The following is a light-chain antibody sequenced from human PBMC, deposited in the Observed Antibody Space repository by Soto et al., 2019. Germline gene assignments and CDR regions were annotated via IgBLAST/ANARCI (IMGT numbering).Light chain of an antibody. J-gene: IGLJ1*01. V-gene: IGLV2-14*01. Sequence: QSIMRQPAALSGSPGHSITISCTGTSSDIGAYDYVSWFQQHPGKAPKLMISEVNNRPSGVSNRFSGSKSGNTAYLTISGLQVEEEAEYFCFSSTTTSTNVFGTGTKVTVL. CDR3: FSSTTTSTNV. CDR2: EVN. CDR1: SSDIGAYDY.